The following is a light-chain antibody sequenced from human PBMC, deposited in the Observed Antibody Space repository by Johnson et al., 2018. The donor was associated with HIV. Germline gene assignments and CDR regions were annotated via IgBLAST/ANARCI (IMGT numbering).Light chain of an antibody. CDR2: KND. J-gene: IGLJ1*01. Sequence: QSVLTQPPSVSAAPGQKVTISCSTNSSNFGNDYVSWYQQLPGTAPKLLIYKNDKRRPGIPDRFSGSKSGTSATLGITALQTGDEADSDCGIWDTWLSTGGIFGPGTKVTVL. CDR3: GIWDTWLSTGGI. CDR1: SSNFGNDY. V-gene: IGLV1-51*02.